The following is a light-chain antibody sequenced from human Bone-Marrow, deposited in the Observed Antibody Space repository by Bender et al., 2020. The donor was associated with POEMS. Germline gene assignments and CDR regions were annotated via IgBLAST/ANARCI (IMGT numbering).Light chain of an antibody. V-gene: IGLV1-44*01. J-gene: IGLJ3*02. CDR1: SSNIGTNP. CDR2: INN. CDR3: AAWEDSLNGWV. Sequence: QSVLTQPPSASGTPGQRVTISCSGSSSNIGTNPVNWYQQLPGTAPKLLIYINNQRPLGVPDRFSGSKSGTSASLAISCLQSEDEADYYCAAWEDSLNGWVFGGGTKLTVL.